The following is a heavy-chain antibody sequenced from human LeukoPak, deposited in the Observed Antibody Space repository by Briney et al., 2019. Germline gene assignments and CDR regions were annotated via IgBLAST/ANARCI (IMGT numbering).Heavy chain of an antibody. CDR2: ISYDGSNK. CDR3: ARWGGSYSYYFDY. J-gene: IGHJ4*02. Sequence: GGSLRLSCAASGFTFSSYAMHWVRQAPGKGLEWVAVISYDGSNKYYADSVKGRFTISRDNSKNTLYLQMNSLRAEDTALYYCARWGGSYSYYFDYWGQGTLVTVSS. CDR1: GFTFSSYA. V-gene: IGHV3-30*03. D-gene: IGHD1-26*01.